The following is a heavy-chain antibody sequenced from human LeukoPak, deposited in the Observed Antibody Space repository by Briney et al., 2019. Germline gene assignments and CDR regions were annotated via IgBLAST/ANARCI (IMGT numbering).Heavy chain of an antibody. CDR2: MNPNSGNT. V-gene: IGHV1-8*03. D-gene: IGHD3-16*01. CDR1: GYTFTSYD. J-gene: IGHJ3*02. CDR3: ASYVPTFDAFDI. Sequence: ASVKVSCKASGYTFTSYDINWVRQATGQGLEWMGWMNPNSGNTGYAQKFQGRVTITRNTSISTAYMELSSLRSEDTAVYYCASYVPTFDAFDIWGQGTMVTVSS.